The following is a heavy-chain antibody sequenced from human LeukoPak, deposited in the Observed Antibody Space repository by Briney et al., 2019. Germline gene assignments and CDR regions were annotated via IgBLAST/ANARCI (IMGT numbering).Heavy chain of an antibody. CDR2: FDPKDGET. D-gene: IGHD3-22*01. CDR1: GYTLTELS. CDR3: ATAKNYYDSSGYYYV. J-gene: IGHJ4*02. V-gene: IGHV1-24*01. Sequence: ASVKVSCKVSGYTLTELSMHWVRQAPGKGLEGMGGFDPKDGETIYAQKFQGRVTMTEDTSTDTAYMELSSLRSEDTAVYYCATAKNYYDSSGYYYVWGQGTLVTVSS.